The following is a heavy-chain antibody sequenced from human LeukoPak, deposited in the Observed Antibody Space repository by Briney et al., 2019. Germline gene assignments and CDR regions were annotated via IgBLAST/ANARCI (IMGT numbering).Heavy chain of an antibody. CDR3: AKSYDYIWGSYRPQDTYYFDY. CDR2: ISGSGGST. CDR1: GFTFSSYA. Sequence: GGSLRLPCAASGFTFSSYAMSWVRQAPGKGLEWVSAISGSGGSTYYADSVKGRFTISRDNSKNTLYLQMNSLRAEDTAVYYCAKSYDYIWGSYRPQDTYYFDYWGQGTLVTVSS. V-gene: IGHV3-23*01. J-gene: IGHJ4*02. D-gene: IGHD3-16*02.